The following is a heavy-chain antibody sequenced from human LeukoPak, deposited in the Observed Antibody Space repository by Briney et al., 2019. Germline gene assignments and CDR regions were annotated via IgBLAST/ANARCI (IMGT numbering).Heavy chain of an antibody. CDR1: GFTFSSYA. CDR2: ISRTSAYI. Sequence: KAGGSLRLSCAASGFTFSSYAMKWVRQAPGKGLEWVSAISRTSAYIYYSDSVKGRFTISRDNAKNSVYLQIDSLRAEDTAVYYCARDERRYCSDSSCYPGDYWGQGTLVTVSS. V-gene: IGHV3-21*01. CDR3: ARDERRYCSDSSCYPGDY. J-gene: IGHJ4*02. D-gene: IGHD2-2*01.